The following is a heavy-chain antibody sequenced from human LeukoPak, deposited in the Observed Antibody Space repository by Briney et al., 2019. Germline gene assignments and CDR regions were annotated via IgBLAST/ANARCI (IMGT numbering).Heavy chain of an antibody. V-gene: IGHV3-7*01. CDR2: IKQDGSEK. J-gene: IGHJ6*02. CDR1: GFTFSSYW. D-gene: IGHD2-2*01. Sequence: GGSLRLSCAASGFTFSSYWMSWVRQAPGKGLEWVANIKQDGSEKYYVDSVKGRFTISRDNAKNSLYLQMNSLRAEDTAVYYCARDGIAVVPAGPGMDVWGQGTTVTVSS. CDR3: ARDGIAVVPAGPGMDV.